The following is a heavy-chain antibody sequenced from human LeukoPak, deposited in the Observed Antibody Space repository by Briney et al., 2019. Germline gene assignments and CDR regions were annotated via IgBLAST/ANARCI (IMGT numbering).Heavy chain of an antibody. D-gene: IGHD6-13*01. J-gene: IGHJ5*02. CDR1: GFTFSSYW. CDR2: INNVGSST. Sequence: GGSLRLSCAASGFTFSSYWMHWVRQAPGKGLVWVSRINNVGSSTSYADSVKGRFTISRDNAKNTLYLQMNSLRAEDTAVYYCARPTKEGSSWYWWFDPWGQGTLVTVSS. V-gene: IGHV3-74*01. CDR3: ARPTKEGSSWYWWFDP.